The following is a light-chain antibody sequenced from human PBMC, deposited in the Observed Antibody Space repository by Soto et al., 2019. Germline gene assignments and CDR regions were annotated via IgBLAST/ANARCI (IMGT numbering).Light chain of an antibody. CDR3: QQYNNWPPWT. Sequence: IMMRQSPATLSVSPGETATLSCRASQSLSSNLAWYQQKPGQAPRLLIHGASTRATGIPARFSRSGSGTEFTLTISSLQSEDFAVDYCQQYNNWPPWTFGQGTKVDIK. J-gene: IGKJ1*01. CDR1: QSLSSN. CDR2: GAS. V-gene: IGKV3-15*01.